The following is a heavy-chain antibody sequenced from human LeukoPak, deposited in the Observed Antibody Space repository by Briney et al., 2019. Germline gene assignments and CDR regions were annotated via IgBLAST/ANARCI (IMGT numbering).Heavy chain of an antibody. Sequence: GGSLRLSCAASGFTFSSYAMSWVRQAPGKGLEWVSAISGSGGSTYYADSVKGRFTISRDNAKNSLSLQMNSLRAEDTAVYYCARGVAAAANDDPSFDYWGQGTLVTVSS. CDR2: ISGSGGST. D-gene: IGHD6-13*01. V-gene: IGHV3-23*01. CDR1: GFTFSSYA. CDR3: ARGVAAAANDDPSFDY. J-gene: IGHJ4*02.